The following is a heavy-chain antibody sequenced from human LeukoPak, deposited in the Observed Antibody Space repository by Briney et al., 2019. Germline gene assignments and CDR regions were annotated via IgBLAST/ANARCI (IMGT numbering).Heavy chain of an antibody. CDR2: INHRGST. Sequence: SETLSLTCTVHGESFSGYYWTWIRQPPGKGLEWIGEINHRGSTNINPSLKSRVTMAVDTSKNQFSLKVISMTAADTAVYYCARGNIRTYDYWGQGTLVTVSS. D-gene: IGHD3/OR15-3a*01. CDR1: GESFSGYY. V-gene: IGHV4-34*01. J-gene: IGHJ4*02. CDR3: ARGNIRTYDY.